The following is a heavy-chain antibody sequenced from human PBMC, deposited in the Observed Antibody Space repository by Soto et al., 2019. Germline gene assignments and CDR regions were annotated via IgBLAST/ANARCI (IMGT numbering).Heavy chain of an antibody. Sequence: EVQLVESGGGLVKPGGSLRLSCAASGFTFSNAWRSWVRQAPGKGLEWVGRIKSKTDGGTTDYAAPVKGRFTISRDDSKNTLYLQMNSLKTEDTAVYYCTTKDITMVRGRYFFSDYWGQGTLVTVSS. CDR3: TTKDITMVRGRYFFSDY. V-gene: IGHV3-15*01. CDR1: GFTFSNAW. J-gene: IGHJ4*02. CDR2: IKSKTDGGTT. D-gene: IGHD3-10*01.